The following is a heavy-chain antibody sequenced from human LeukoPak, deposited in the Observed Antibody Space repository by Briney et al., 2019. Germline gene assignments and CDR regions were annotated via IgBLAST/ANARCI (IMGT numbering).Heavy chain of an antibody. CDR1: GYTFTGYA. CDR2: INAGNGNT. Sequence: ASVKVSCKASGYTFTGYAMHWVRQAPGQRLEWMGWINAGNGNTKYSQKFQGRVTITRDTSASTAYMELSSLRSEDTAVYYCARGSDVLRFLEWLLSIDYWGQGTLVTASS. D-gene: IGHD3-3*01. CDR3: ARGSDVLRFLEWLLSIDY. J-gene: IGHJ4*02. V-gene: IGHV1-3*01.